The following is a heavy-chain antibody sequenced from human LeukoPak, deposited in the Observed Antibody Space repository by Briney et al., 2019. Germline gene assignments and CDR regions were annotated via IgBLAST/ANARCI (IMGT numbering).Heavy chain of an antibody. V-gene: IGHV5-51*01. Sequence: GESLKISCKASGYIFATYWIAWVRQMPGKGLEWMGITYPDDSDTRNSPSFQGQVTISADKSITTAYLQWSGVKASDTAMYYCARLMTVQGYEHGMDVWGQGTTVIVSS. CDR1: GYIFATYW. CDR2: TYPDDSDT. D-gene: IGHD1-1*01. J-gene: IGHJ6*02. CDR3: ARLMTVQGYEHGMDV.